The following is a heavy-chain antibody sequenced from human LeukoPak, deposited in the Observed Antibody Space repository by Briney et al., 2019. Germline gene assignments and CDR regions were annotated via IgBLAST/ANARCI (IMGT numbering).Heavy chain of an antibody. CDR1: GFTFSTYA. V-gene: IGHV3-23*01. J-gene: IGHJ4*02. CDR2: ISGSGDTT. D-gene: IGHD2-15*01. CDR3: AKGTCSGGRCSFDY. Sequence: GGSLRLPCAASGFTFSTYAMTWVRQAPGKGLEWVSGISGSGDTTYYADSVKGRFTISRDNSKNTLYLQMNSLRADDTAVYYCAKGTCSGGRCSFDYWGQGTLVTVSS.